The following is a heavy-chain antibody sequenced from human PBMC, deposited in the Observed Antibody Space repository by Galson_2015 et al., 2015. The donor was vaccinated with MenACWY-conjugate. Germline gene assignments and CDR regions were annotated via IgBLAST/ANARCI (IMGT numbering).Heavy chain of an antibody. CDR3: ARDDRGSFYNTLYWFDP. CDR1: GDTFSSDS. Sequence: SVKVSCKVSGDTFSSDSISWVRQAPGQGLESMGGIIPLSGNTNYVEKFQGRVTITADSSTNTVYMELSRLKSEDTAMYYCARDDRGSFYNTLYWFDPWGQGTQVTVSS. V-gene: IGHV1-69*13. J-gene: IGHJ5*02. CDR2: IIPLSGNT. D-gene: IGHD1-1*01.